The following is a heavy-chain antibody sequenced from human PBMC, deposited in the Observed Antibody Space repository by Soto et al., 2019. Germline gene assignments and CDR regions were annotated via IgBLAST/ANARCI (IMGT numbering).Heavy chain of an antibody. Sequence: QVQLVQSGAEVKKPGSSVKVSCKASGGIFGSYVFNWVRQAPGQGLEWMGGIIPMFGRPNYAQKFQGRITTTTVEPTITGKMEMGSLTFEETDLLYCARDLGRGYDPGDYWGQGTLVTVSS. CDR3: ARDLGRGYDPGDY. D-gene: IGHD5-12*01. CDR2: IIPMFGRP. CDR1: GGIFGSYV. J-gene: IGHJ4*02. V-gene: IGHV1-69*05.